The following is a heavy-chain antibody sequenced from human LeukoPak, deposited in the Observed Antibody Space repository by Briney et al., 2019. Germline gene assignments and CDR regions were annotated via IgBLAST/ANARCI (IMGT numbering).Heavy chain of an antibody. J-gene: IGHJ4*02. Sequence: GGSLRLSCAASGFTFSSYAMSWVRQAPGKGLEWVSAITGSTGTTYYADSVKGRSTVSRDNSKNTLYLQVNSLRAEDTAVYYCAREGSDNSGYDLDFWGQGTLVTVSS. D-gene: IGHD3-9*01. CDR3: AREGSDNSGYDLDF. CDR1: GFTFSSYA. CDR2: ITGSTGTT. V-gene: IGHV3-23*01.